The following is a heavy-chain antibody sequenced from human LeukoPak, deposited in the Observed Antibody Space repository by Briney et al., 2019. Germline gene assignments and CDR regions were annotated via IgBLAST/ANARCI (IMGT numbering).Heavy chain of an antibody. J-gene: IGHJ4*02. CDR1: GYTFTSYG. Sequence: ASVKVSCKASGYTFTSYGISWVRQAPGQGLEWMGWISAYNGNTNYAQKLQGRVTMTTDTSTSTAYMELRSLRSDDTAVYYCARDLGRYCSGGSCSGLYYWGQGTLVTVSS. CDR3: ARDLGRYCSGGSCSGLYY. CDR2: ISAYNGNT. V-gene: IGHV1-18*01. D-gene: IGHD2-15*01.